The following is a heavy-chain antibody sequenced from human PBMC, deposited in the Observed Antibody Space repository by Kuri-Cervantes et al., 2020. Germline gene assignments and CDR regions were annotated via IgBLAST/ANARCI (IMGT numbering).Heavy chain of an antibody. CDR2: IIPIFGTA. D-gene: IGHD5-18*01. V-gene: IGHV1-69*05. J-gene: IGHJ4*02. Sequence: SVKVSCKASGGTFSSYAISWVRQAPGQGLEWMGGIIPIFGTANYAQKFQGRVTITTDESTSTAYMELSSLRAEDTAVYYCAREVDSHGYMDYWGQGTLVTVSS. CDR3: AREVDSHGYMDY. CDR1: GGTFSSYA.